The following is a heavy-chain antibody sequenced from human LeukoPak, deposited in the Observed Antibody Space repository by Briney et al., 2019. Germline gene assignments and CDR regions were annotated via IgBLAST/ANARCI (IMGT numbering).Heavy chain of an antibody. Sequence: SSETLSLTCTVSGGSISSGDYYWSWIRQPPGKGLEWIGYIYYSGSTYYNPSLKSRVTISVDTSKNQFSLKLSSVTAADTAVYYCARGSDSSGYSYWGQGTLVTVSS. V-gene: IGHV4-30-4*01. CDR2: IYYSGST. D-gene: IGHD3-22*01. CDR1: GGSISSGDYY. J-gene: IGHJ4*02. CDR3: ARGSDSSGYSY.